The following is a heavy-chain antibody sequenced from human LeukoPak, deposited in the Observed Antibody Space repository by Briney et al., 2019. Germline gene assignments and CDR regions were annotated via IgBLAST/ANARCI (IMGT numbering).Heavy chain of an antibody. CDR3: ARDREEMATIWGGDYYYGMDV. CDR2: ISSSSSYT. V-gene: IGHV3-11*06. CDR1: GFTFSDYY. J-gene: IGHJ6*02. D-gene: IGHD5-24*01. Sequence: PGGSLRLSCAASGFTFSDYYMSWLRQAPEKGLEWVSYISSSSSYTNYADSVKGRFPISRDNAKNSLYLQMNSLRAEDKAVYYCARDREEMATIWGGDYYYGMDVWGQGTTVTVSS.